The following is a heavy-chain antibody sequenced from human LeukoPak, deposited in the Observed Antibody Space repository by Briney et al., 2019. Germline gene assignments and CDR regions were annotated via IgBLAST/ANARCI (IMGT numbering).Heavy chain of an antibody. D-gene: IGHD2-21*01. V-gene: IGHV3-7*03. CDR2: IKFDGTAT. Sequence: SGGSLRLSCSGFGFTFRSFWMGWVRQAPGKGLEWVANIKFDGTATNYVDSVRGRFTISRDNAKNSVHLQMDSLRGEDTAVYYCAKDFRIGYSAHFDYWSQGALVTVSS. CDR1: GFTFRSFW. J-gene: IGHJ4*02. CDR3: AKDFRIGYSAHFDY.